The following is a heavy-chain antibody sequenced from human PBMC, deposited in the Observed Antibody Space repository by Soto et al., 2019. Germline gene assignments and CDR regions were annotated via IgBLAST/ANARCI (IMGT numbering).Heavy chain of an antibody. Sequence: GGSLRLSCAASGFTFSSYAMSWVRQAPGKGLEWVSAISGSGGSTYYADSVKGRFTISRDNSKNTLYLQMNSLRAEDTAVYYCAKIGSGYYSPLFLTFDYWGQGTLVTVSS. V-gene: IGHV3-23*01. CDR2: ISGSGGST. CDR3: AKIGSGYYSPLFLTFDY. CDR1: GFTFSSYA. D-gene: IGHD3-22*01. J-gene: IGHJ4*02.